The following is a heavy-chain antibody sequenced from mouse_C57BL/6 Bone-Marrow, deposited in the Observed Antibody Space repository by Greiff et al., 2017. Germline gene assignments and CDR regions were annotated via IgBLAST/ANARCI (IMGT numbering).Heavy chain of an antibody. J-gene: IGHJ2*01. D-gene: IGHD1-1*01. V-gene: IGHV14-4*01. CDR3: TTVVHY. CDR2: IDPENGDT. Sequence: EVKLQQSGAELVRPGASVKLSCTASGFNIKDDYMHWVKQRPEQGLEWIGWIDPENGDTEYASKFQGQATITEDTSSNTAYLQLSSLTSEDTAVYYCTTVVHYWGQGTTLTVAS. CDR1: GFNIKDDY.